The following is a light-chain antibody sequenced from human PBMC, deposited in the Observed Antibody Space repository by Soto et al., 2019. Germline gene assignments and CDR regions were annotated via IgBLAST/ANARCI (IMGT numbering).Light chain of an antibody. CDR2: GAS. CDR3: QQYGSSSWT. CDR1: QNVDSNY. V-gene: IGKV3-20*01. J-gene: IGKJ1*01. Sequence: EIVLTQSPGTLSLSPGERATLSCRASQNVDSNYLAWYQQKPGQAPRLLIYGASTRATGIPDRFSGGGSGPDFALTITRLEPEDSAVYYCQQYGSSSWTLGQGTKVDSK.